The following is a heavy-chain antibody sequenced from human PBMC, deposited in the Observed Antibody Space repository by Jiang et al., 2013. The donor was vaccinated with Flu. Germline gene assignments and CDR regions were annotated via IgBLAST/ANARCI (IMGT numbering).Heavy chain of an antibody. Sequence: VQLVESGGGLVKPGGSLRLSCAASGFTFSSYSMNWVRQAPGKGLEWVSSISSSSSYIYYADSVKGRFTISRDNAKNSLYLQMNSLRAEDTAVYYCARDRRPYSSSPFPYYFDYWGQGTLVTVSS. CDR1: GFTFSSYS. CDR3: ARDRRPYSSSPFPYYFDY. D-gene: IGHD6-6*01. CDR2: ISSSSSYI. J-gene: IGHJ4*02. V-gene: IGHV3-21*01.